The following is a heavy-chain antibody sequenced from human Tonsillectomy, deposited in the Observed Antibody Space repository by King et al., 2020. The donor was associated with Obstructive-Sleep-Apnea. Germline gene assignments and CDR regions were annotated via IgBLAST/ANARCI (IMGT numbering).Heavy chain of an antibody. D-gene: IGHD5-18*01. CDR3: ATRTHLWPYYFDY. CDR2: IWHSGST. V-gene: IGHV4-4*02. J-gene: IGHJ4*02. CDR1: GGSISSSNW. Sequence: QLQESGPGLVKPSGTLSLTCAVSGGSISSSNWWNWVRQPPGKGLEWIGEIWHSGSTHYNPSLRSRVTKSVDKSQNQFSQFSLKLGSVTAAETAVYYCATRTHLWPYYFDYWGQGTLVTVSS.